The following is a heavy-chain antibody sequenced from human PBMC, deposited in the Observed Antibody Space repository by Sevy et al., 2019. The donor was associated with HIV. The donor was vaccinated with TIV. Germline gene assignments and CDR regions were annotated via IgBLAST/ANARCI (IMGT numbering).Heavy chain of an antibody. CDR1: GFTFSSYW. CDR2: INGDGGSA. D-gene: IGHD4-17*01. J-gene: IGHJ6*02. Sequence: GGSLRLSCAASGFTFSSYWMHWVRQAPGKGLLWVSLINGDGGSANYADTVKGRFIISRDNAKNTLNLQMNSLRAEDTAMYYGARAYAHYGDSIGFYYGLDFWGQGIMVTVSS. V-gene: IGHV3-74*01. CDR3: ARAYAHYGDSIGFYYGLDF.